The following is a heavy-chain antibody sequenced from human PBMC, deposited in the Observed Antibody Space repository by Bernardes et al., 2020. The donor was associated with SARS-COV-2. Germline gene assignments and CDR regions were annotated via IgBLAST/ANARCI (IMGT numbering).Heavy chain of an antibody. J-gene: IGHJ4*02. D-gene: IGHD3-10*01. CDR3: ARSGSLRVLFDY. Sequence: SETLSLTCTVSGGSISSYYWSWIRQPPGKGLEWIGYIYYSGSTNYNPSLKSRVTISVDTSKNQFSLKLSSVTAADTAVYYCARSGSLRVLFDYWGQGTLVTGAS. CDR2: IYYSGST. V-gene: IGHV4-59*08. CDR1: GGSISSYY.